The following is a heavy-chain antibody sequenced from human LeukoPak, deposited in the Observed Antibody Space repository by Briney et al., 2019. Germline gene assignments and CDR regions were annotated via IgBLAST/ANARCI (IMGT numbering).Heavy chain of an antibody. Sequence: SETLSLTCVVYGGSFRDYYWSWIRQTPGEGLQWIGGIKHSGSTDFNPSLKSRVTMSIDTSKNQFSLKLTSVTAADTALYYCARSDSSSWGYYYYYYMDVWGKGTTVTVSS. CDR3: ARSDSSSWGYYYYYYMDV. D-gene: IGHD6-13*01. V-gene: IGHV4-34*01. CDR1: GGSFRDYY. J-gene: IGHJ6*03. CDR2: IKHSGST.